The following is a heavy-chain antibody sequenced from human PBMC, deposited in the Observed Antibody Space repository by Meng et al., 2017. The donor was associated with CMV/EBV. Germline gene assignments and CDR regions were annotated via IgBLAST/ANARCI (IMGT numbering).Heavy chain of an antibody. V-gene: IGHV3-23*03. J-gene: IGHJ4*02. CDR3: ASGGTRWFVPFGY. CDR2: IYNGGNSG. CDR1: GFTFSNYA. D-gene: IGHD3-10*01. Sequence: GESLKISCAASGFTFSNYAMSWIRQAPGKGLEWVSVIYNGGNSGYYADSVKGRFTISRDDSKNTLYLRMNSLRAEDTAVYYCASGGTRWFVPFGYWGLGTLVTVSS.